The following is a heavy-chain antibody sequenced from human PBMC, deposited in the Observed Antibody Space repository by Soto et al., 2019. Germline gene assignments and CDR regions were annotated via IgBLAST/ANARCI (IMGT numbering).Heavy chain of an antibody. D-gene: IGHD2-21*01. Sequence: QVQLVQSGAEVKKPGASVKVSCKASGYTFTSYDINWVRQATGQGLEWMGWMNPNSGYTGHAQKFQGRVTMTRDTSTSTAYMELSSLRSEDTGVYYCARVFGSIDYWGQGTLVTVSS. V-gene: IGHV1-8*01. CDR1: GYTFTSYD. CDR3: ARVFGSIDY. CDR2: MNPNSGYT. J-gene: IGHJ4*02.